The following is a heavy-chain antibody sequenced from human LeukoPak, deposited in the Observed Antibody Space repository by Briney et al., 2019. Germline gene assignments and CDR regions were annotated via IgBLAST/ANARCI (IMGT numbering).Heavy chain of an antibody. Sequence: PSETLSLTCTVSGGSISSGSYYWSWIRQPAGKGLVWIGRIYTSGSTNYNPSLKSRFTISVDTSKNQFSLKLSSVTAADTAVYYCARDRPVGATTYGMDVWGQGTTVTVSS. CDR1: GGSISSGSYY. D-gene: IGHD1-26*01. J-gene: IGHJ6*02. V-gene: IGHV4-61*02. CDR3: ARDRPVGATTYGMDV. CDR2: IYTSGST.